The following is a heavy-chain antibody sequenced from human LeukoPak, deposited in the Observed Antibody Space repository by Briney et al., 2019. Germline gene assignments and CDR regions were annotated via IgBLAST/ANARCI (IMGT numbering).Heavy chain of an antibody. CDR2: IRGGGGSA. CDR3: ARDPTRDYIGAFDM. Sequence: PGGSLRLSCTASGFTFSAYAMMWVRQAPGKGPEWVSAIRGGGGSAFYADSVKGRFTISRDNSKYTLFLQMNSLRAEDTAVYYCARDPTRDYIGAFDMWGPGTMVTVSS. V-gene: IGHV3-23*01. D-gene: IGHD4-11*01. CDR1: GFTFSAYA. J-gene: IGHJ3*02.